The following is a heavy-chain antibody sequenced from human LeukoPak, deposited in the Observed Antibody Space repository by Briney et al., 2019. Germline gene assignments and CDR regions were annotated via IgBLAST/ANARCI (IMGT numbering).Heavy chain of an antibody. Sequence: PGGSLRLSCAASGVTLSTYAMSWARQAPGRGLEWVSAISGSGGSTYYADSVKGRFTISRDNSKNTLYLQMNSLRAEDTAVYYCAKVVGYSYGFIDYWGQGTLVTVSS. J-gene: IGHJ4*02. CDR2: ISGSGGST. V-gene: IGHV3-23*01. CDR3: AKVVGYSYGFIDY. D-gene: IGHD5-18*01. CDR1: GVTLSTYA.